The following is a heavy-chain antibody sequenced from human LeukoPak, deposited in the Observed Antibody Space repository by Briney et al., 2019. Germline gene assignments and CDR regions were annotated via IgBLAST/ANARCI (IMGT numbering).Heavy chain of an antibody. V-gene: IGHV4-39*01. Sequence: SETLSLTCTVSGGSISSSSYYWGWIRQPPGKGLEWIGDISYSASTNYNPSLKSRVTISVDTSKNQFSLKLSSVTAADTAVYYCARSTYYDFWSGYYNEAPFDYWGQGTLVTVSS. CDR1: GGSISSSSYY. D-gene: IGHD3-3*01. J-gene: IGHJ4*02. CDR3: ARSTYYDFWSGYYNEAPFDY. CDR2: ISYSAST.